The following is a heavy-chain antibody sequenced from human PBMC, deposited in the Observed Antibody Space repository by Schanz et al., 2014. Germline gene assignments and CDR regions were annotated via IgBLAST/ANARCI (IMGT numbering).Heavy chain of an antibody. J-gene: IGHJ4*02. V-gene: IGHV3-21*01. CDR2: FIVDSGNT. CDR3: ARPRFDYGEVDY. Sequence: EVQLVESGGGLVKPGGSLRLSCAASGFTFSSYSMNWVRQAPGKGLEWVSGFIVDSGNTYYAGSVKGRFSISRDRFQNTLYLRMSSLRAEDTAVYYCARPRFDYGEVDYWGQGTLVTVSS. CDR1: GFTFSSYS. D-gene: IGHD4-17*01.